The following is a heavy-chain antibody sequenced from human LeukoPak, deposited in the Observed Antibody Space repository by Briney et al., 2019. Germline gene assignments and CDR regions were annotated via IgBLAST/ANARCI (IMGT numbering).Heavy chain of an antibody. D-gene: IGHD3-10*01. CDR2: IIAYNGNT. CDR3: ARVRITMVRGVIGWFDP. V-gene: IGHV1-18*04. CDR1: GYTFTSYG. Sequence: ASVKVSCKASGYTFTSYGISWVRQAPGQGLEWMGWIIAYNGNTNYAQKLQGRVTMTTDTSTSTAYMELRSLRSDGTAVYYCARVRITMVRGVIGWFDPWGQGTLVTVSS. J-gene: IGHJ5*02.